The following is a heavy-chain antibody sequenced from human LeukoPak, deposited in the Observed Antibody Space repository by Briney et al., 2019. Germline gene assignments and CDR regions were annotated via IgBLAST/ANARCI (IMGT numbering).Heavy chain of an antibody. V-gene: IGHV4-59*01. J-gene: IGHJ4*02. D-gene: IGHD3-22*01. CDR3: ARIEWCYYDSSGLGPFDY. CDR1: GGSISSYY. Sequence: SETLSLTCTVSGGSISSYYWSWIRQPPGKGLEWIGYIYYSGSTNYNPSLKSRVTISVDTSKNQFSLKLSSVTAADTAVYYCARIEWCYYDSSGLGPFDYWGQGTLVTVSS. CDR2: IYYSGST.